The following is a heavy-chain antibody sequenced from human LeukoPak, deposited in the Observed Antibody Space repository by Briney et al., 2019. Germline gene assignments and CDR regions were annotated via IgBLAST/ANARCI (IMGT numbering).Heavy chain of an antibody. CDR1: GFTFSSYA. J-gene: IGHJ4*02. V-gene: IGHV3-30*04. Sequence: PGGSLRLSCAASGFTFSSYAMHWVRQPPGKVLEWVAVISYDGSNKYYADSVKGRFTISRDNSKNTLYLQMNSLRAEDTAVYYCARGSKSYGDYIRSRIHYFDYWGQGTLVTVSS. D-gene: IGHD4-17*01. CDR3: ARGSKSYGDYIRSRIHYFDY. CDR2: ISYDGSNK.